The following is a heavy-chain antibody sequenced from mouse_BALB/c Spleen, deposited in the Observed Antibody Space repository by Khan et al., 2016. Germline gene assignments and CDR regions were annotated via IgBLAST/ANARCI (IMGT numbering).Heavy chain of an antibody. J-gene: IGHJ4*01. V-gene: IGHV2-6-7*01. CDR3: ARGGGDY. CDR2: IWGDGSP. Sequence: QVQLKQSGPGLVAPSQSLSITCTVSGFSLTGYGVNWVRQPPGKGLEWLGMIWGDGSPEYNSALKSRLTITEDNSKSQVFLKMNKLQTDDTARYYCARGGGDYWGRGTSVTVSS. CDR1: GFSLTGYG.